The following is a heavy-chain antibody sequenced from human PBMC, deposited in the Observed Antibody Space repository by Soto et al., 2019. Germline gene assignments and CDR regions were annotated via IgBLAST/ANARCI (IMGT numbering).Heavy chain of an antibody. CDR2: ISGSGGST. CDR3: ATLELPNDY. V-gene: IGHV3-23*01. CDR1: GFTFSSYA. D-gene: IGHD1-26*01. J-gene: IGHJ4*02. Sequence: GSLRLSCAASGFTFSSYAMSLVRQAPGKGLEWVSAISGSGGSTYYADSVKGQFTISRDNSKNTLYLQMNSLRAEDTAVYYYATLELPNDYWGQGTLVTVSS.